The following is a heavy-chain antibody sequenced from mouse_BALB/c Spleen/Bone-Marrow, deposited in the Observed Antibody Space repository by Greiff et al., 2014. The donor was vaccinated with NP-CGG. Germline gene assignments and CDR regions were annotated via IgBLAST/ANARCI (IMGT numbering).Heavy chain of an antibody. Sequence: EVKLQESGAELVKPGASVKLSCTASGFNIKDTYMHWVKQRPEQGLEWIGRVDPANGNTKYDPKFQGRATITADTSSNTAYLQLSSLTSEDTAVYYCALLYGNYDYWGQGTTLAVSS. D-gene: IGHD2-10*02. CDR3: ALLYGNYDY. CDR1: GFNIKDTY. J-gene: IGHJ2*01. CDR2: VDPANGNT. V-gene: IGHV14-3*02.